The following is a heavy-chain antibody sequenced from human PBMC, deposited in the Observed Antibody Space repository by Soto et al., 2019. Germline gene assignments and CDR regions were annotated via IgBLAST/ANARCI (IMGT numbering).Heavy chain of an antibody. J-gene: IGHJ4*02. D-gene: IGHD3-22*01. CDR3: ARGPTYYYDSSGYYHYFDC. CDR2: ISSSSSII. Sequence: GGSLRLSCAASGFTFSTYSLNWVRQAPGKGLEWVSYISSSSSIIHYADSVKGRFTISRDNAKNSLYLQMNSLRDEDTAVYYCARGPTYYYDSSGYYHYFDCWGQGTLVTVSS. V-gene: IGHV3-48*02. CDR1: GFTFSTYS.